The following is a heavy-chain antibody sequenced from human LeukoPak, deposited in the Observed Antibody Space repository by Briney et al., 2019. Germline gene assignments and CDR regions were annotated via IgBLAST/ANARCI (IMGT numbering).Heavy chain of an antibody. CDR1: GFIFSDFY. Sequence: PGGSLRLSCAGSGFIFSDFYMNWIRQAPGKGLVWLAYISPSGSYTTYGDSVKGRFVISRDNTKNSVSLQMDSLRAEDTAVYFCAGDQVSAVFDYWGQGARVTV. CDR2: ISPSGSYT. D-gene: IGHD5/OR15-5a*01. J-gene: IGHJ4*02. V-gene: IGHV3-11*05. CDR3: AGDQVSAVFDY.